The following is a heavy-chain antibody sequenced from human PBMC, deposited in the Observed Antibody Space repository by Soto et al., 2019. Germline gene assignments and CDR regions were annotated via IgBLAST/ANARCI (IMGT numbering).Heavy chain of an antibody. CDR3: AKAGFSSGWSPSYFDY. D-gene: IGHD6-19*01. J-gene: IGHJ4*02. V-gene: IGHV3-23*01. CDR1: GFSFSSYA. CDR2: MSGTGGST. Sequence: EVQLLESGGGLVQPGRSLRLSCAASGFSFSSYAMNWVRQAPGKGLEWVSAMSGTGGSTYYADSVKGRFTISRDNSKNTLYLQMNSLRVEDTAVFYCAKAGFSSGWSPSYFDYWGQGTLFTVSS.